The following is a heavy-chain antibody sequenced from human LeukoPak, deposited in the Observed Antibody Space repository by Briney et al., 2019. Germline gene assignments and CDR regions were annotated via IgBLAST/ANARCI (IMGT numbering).Heavy chain of an antibody. D-gene: IGHD3-10*01. CDR2: INHSGST. V-gene: IGHV4-34*01. Sequence: PSETLSLTCAVYGGSFSGYYWSWIRQPPGKGLEWIGEINHSGSTNYNPSLKSRVTISVDTSKNQFSLKLSSVTASDTAVYYCARVGGSGSYYNVLYFDYWGQGTLVTVSS. J-gene: IGHJ4*02. CDR1: GGSFSGYY. CDR3: ARVGGSGSYYNVLYFDY.